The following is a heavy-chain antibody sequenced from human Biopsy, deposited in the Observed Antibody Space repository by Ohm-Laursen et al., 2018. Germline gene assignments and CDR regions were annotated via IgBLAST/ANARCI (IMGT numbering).Heavy chain of an antibody. CDR3: ARDRMTDVFGGPTRTDVFDS. CDR1: GSTFKDYF. CDR2: VNPNSGAT. J-gene: IGHJ4*02. Sequence: ASVKVSCKASGSTFKDYFIHWVRQSPGQGLEWMGWVNPNSGATNSAENFRDRVTLTRDTSISAVYIELRRLKSDDAAVYYCARDRMTDVFGGPTRTDVFDSWGQGTPVTVSS. D-gene: IGHD3-10*01. V-gene: IGHV1-2*02.